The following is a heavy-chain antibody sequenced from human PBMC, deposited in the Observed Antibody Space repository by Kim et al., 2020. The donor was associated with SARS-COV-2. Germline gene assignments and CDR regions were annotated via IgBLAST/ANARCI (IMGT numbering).Heavy chain of an antibody. Sequence: QTCQGRVTITADKTTSQAYMELSSLRSEDTAVYYCARSVYCSGGSCSLDYWGQGTLVTVSS. D-gene: IGHD2-15*01. J-gene: IGHJ4*02. CDR3: ARSVYCSGGSCSLDY. V-gene: IGHV1-69*02.